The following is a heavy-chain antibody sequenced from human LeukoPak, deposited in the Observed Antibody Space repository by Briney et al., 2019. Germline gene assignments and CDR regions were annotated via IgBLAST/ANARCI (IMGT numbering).Heavy chain of an antibody. CDR2: INPNSGGT. CDR3: ARDVLPMIAQWLLGAFDI. Sequence: GASVKVSCKASGYTFTSYYMHWVRQAPGQGLEWMGWINPNSGGTNYAQKFQGRVTMTRDTSISTAYMELSRLRSDDTAVYYCARDVLPMIAQWLLGAFDIWGRGTMVTVSS. D-gene: IGHD3-22*01. J-gene: IGHJ3*02. CDR1: GYTFTSYY. V-gene: IGHV1-2*02.